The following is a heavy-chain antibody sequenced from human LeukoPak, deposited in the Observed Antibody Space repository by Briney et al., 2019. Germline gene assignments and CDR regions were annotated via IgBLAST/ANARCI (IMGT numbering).Heavy chain of an antibody. Sequence: PSETLSLTCTVSGGSISSYYWNWIRQPPGKGLEWIGRVFYSGSTNYNPSLKSRVTTSVDTSKNQFSLKLSSVTAADTAVYYCARGGYGSSGYHDNYFDYWGQGTLVTVSS. CDR2: VFYSGST. CDR3: ARGGYGSSGYHDNYFDY. J-gene: IGHJ4*02. V-gene: IGHV4-59*01. CDR1: GGSISSYY. D-gene: IGHD3-22*01.